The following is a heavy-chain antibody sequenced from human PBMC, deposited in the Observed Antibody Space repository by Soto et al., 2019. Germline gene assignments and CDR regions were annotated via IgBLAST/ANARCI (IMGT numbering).Heavy chain of an antibody. J-gene: IGHJ6*02. D-gene: IGHD5-18*01. CDR2: IWYDGSNK. CDR1: GFTFSSYG. V-gene: IGHV3-33*01. Sequence: HPGGSLRLSCAASGFTFSSYGMHWVRQAPGKGLEWVAVIWYDGSNKYYAESVKGRFTISRDNSKNTLYLQMNSLRAEDTAVYYCAREWLSSGDRYSYDPDVWGQGTTVTVSS. CDR3: AREWLSSGDRYSYDPDV.